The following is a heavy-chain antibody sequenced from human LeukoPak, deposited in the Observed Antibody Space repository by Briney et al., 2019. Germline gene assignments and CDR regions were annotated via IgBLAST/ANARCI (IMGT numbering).Heavy chain of an antibody. CDR3: ARVMVYATGWFDP. J-gene: IGHJ5*02. D-gene: IGHD2-8*01. Sequence: GGSLRLSCAASGFTFSSYGMNWVRQAPGKGLEWVSYISSSGSTIYYADSVKGRFTISRDNAKNSLYLQMNSLRAEDTAVYYCARVMVYATGWFDPWGQGTLVTVSS. V-gene: IGHV3-48*03. CDR2: ISSSGSTI. CDR1: GFTFSSYG.